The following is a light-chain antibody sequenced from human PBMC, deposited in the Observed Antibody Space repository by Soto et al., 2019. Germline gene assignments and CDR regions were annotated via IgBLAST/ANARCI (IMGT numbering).Light chain of an antibody. J-gene: IGLJ3*02. V-gene: IGLV2-23*02. CDR3: CSYASSGTWV. Sequence: QSALTQPASVSGSPGQSITISCTGTSSDVGSYNLVTWYQQHPDKAPKLMIHEVTKRPSGVSNRFSASKSGSTASLTISGLQVEDEGDYYCCSYASSGTWVFGGGTKLTVL. CDR2: EVT. CDR1: SSDVGSYNL.